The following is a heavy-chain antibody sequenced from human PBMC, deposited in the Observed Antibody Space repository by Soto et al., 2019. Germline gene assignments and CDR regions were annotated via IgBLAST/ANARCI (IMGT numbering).Heavy chain of an antibody. CDR3: ARENLNYYDSSGYYYRSYYGMDV. CDR1: GFTFSSYG. D-gene: IGHD3-22*01. CDR2: IWYDGSNK. J-gene: IGHJ6*02. Sequence: PGGSLRLSCAASGFTFSSYGMHWVRRAPGKGLEWVAVIWYDGSNKYYADSVKGRFTISRDNSKNTLYLQMNSLRAEDTAVYYCARENLNYYDSSGYYYRSYYGMDVWGQGTTVTVSS. V-gene: IGHV3-33*01.